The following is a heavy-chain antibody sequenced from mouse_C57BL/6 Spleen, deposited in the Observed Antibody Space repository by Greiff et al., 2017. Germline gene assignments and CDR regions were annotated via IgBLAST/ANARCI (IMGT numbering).Heavy chain of an antibody. CDR2: INYDGSST. J-gene: IGHJ2*01. CDR3: ARDHGYEGYFDY. Sequence: EVMLVESEGGLVQPGSSMKLSCTASGFTFSDYYMAWVRQVPEKGLEWVANINYDGSSTYYLDSLKSRFIISRDNAKNILYLQMSSLKSEDTATYYCARDHGYEGYFDYWGQGTTLTVSS. V-gene: IGHV5-16*01. CDR1: GFTFSDYY. D-gene: IGHD2-2*01.